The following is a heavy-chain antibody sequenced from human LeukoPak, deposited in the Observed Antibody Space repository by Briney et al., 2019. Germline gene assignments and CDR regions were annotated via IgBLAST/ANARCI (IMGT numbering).Heavy chain of an antibody. V-gene: IGHV1-46*01. CDR1: GYTFTSYY. D-gene: IGHD3-10*01. CDR3: AAPEGSGSRGIYYFDY. J-gene: IGHJ4*02. Sequence: ASVKVSCKASGYTFTSYYMHWVRQAPGQELEWMGIINPSGGSTSYAQKFQGRVTMTRDTSTSTVYMELSSLRSEDTAVYYCAAPEGSGSRGIYYFDYWGQGTLVTVSS. CDR2: INPSGGST.